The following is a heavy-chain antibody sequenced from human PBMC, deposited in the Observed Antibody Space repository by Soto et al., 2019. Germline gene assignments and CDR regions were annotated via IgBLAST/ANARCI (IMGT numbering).Heavy chain of an antibody. Sequence: GESLKISCAASAFTFSSFAMSWVRQAPGKGLEWVSGISGSGGATYYADYVKGRFTFSRDNSKNTMYLQMNSLRAEDTAVYYCARRRGTGISGGTYYGLDVWGQGTTVTVSS. J-gene: IGHJ6*02. V-gene: IGHV3-23*01. D-gene: IGHD1-20*01. CDR1: AFTFSSFA. CDR3: ARRRGTGISGGTYYGLDV. CDR2: ISGSGGAT.